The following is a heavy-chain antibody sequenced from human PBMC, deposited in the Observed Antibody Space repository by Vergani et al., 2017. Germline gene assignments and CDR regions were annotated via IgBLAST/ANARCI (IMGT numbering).Heavy chain of an antibody. Sequence: EVQLLQSEGAVVQPGGSLRLSCAASGFTFSSYAMSWVRQAPGKGLEWVSAISGSGGSTYYADSVKGRFTISRDNSKNTLYLQMNSLRAEDTAVYYCAKDIRMSVAAFDIWGQGTMVTVSS. V-gene: IGHV3-23*01. CDR3: AKDIRMSVAAFDI. D-gene: IGHD3-16*01. CDR1: GFTFSSYA. CDR2: ISGSGGST. J-gene: IGHJ3*02.